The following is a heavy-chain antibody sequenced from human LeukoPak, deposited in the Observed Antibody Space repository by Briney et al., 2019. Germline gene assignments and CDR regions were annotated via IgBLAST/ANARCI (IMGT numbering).Heavy chain of an antibody. V-gene: IGHV3-11*01. Sequence: GGSLRLSCAASGFTFSDKYMNWIRQAPGKGLEWVAYISSSDSTIYYADSVKGRFTIARDNAKNSLYLQMNSLRVEDTAVYYCAGVFHYYDSGNSFDYWGQGTLVTVSS. D-gene: IGHD3-10*01. CDR2: ISSSDSTI. CDR1: GFTFSDKY. CDR3: AGVFHYYDSGNSFDY. J-gene: IGHJ4*02.